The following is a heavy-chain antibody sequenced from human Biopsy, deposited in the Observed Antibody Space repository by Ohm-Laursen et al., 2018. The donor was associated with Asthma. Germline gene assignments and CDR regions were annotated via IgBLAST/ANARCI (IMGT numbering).Heavy chain of an antibody. CDR3: AKRRGYSGHDNDY. D-gene: IGHD5-12*01. V-gene: IGHV3-30*18. CDR1: GFMFRSFG. CDR2: ISYAGNHK. Sequence: LRLSCAASGFMFRSFGMHWVRQAPGKGLEWVAVISYAGNHKFYEDSVKGRFTISRDNSKNTLYLQMNSLRTEDTAVYYCAKRRGYSGHDNDYWGQGTLVIVSS. J-gene: IGHJ4*02.